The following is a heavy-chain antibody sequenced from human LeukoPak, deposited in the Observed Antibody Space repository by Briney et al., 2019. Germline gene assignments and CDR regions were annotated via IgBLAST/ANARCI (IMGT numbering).Heavy chain of an antibody. CDR3: AKDNKVVGYYYYYMDV. D-gene: IGHD2-15*01. V-gene: IGHV3-9*01. CDR1: GFTLYDFA. J-gene: IGHJ6*03. Sequence: GGSLRLSCAPSGFTLYDFAMHGVRQAPGKGLGWVSGISWNSGSIGYADSVKGRFTISRDNAKNSLYLQMDSLRAEDTALYYCAKDNKVVGYYYYYMDVWGKGTTVTVSS. CDR2: ISWNSGSI.